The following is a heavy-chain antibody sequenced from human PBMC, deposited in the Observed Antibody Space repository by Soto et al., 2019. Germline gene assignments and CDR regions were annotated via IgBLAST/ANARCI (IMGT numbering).Heavy chain of an antibody. Sequence: SQTLSLTCAISGDSVSSNTAAWNWIRQSPSRGLEWLGRTYFRSKWYNDYAVSVKSRIIINPDTSNNQFSLQLNSVTPEDTAVYFCAKGDNLGPKTGYAFDPWGQGIMVTVSS. V-gene: IGHV6-1*01. J-gene: IGHJ5*02. CDR3: AKGDNLGPKTGYAFDP. CDR2: TYFRSKWYN. D-gene: IGHD5-12*01. CDR1: GDSVSSNTAA.